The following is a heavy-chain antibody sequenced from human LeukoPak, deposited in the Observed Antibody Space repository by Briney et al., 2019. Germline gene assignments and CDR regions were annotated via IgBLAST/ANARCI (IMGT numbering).Heavy chain of an antibody. J-gene: IGHJ4*01. CDR2: VNPNSGAT. CDR1: GYTFTVTGSY. D-gene: IGHD4-17*01. Sequence: ASVTVSCKASGYTFTVTGSYIHWVRQAPGQGLEWMGCVNPNSGATTYAQNFRGRVTLTRDTSTATSYMELTGLQSGDTAIYFCARLRGSGAYTFYYSPFEYWGQGTLVTVSS. CDR3: ARLRGSGAYTFYYSPFEY. V-gene: IGHV1-2*02.